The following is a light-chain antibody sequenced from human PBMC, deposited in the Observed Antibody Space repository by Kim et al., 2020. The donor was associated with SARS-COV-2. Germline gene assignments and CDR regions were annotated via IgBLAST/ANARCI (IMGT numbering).Light chain of an antibody. Sequence: MSPGERPTLACRASESVSRNLAWYQQKHGQAPRLLIDDASTRATGIPARFSGSGSGTQFTLTISSLQSEDFAVYYCHQYNNWPLTFGGGTKVDIK. J-gene: IGKJ4*01. V-gene: IGKV3-15*01. CDR3: HQYNNWPLT. CDR1: ESVSRN. CDR2: DAS.